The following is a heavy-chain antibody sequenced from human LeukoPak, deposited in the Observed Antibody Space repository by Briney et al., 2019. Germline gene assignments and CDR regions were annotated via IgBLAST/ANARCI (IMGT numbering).Heavy chain of an antibody. D-gene: IGHD6-13*01. CDR2: MNPNSGNT. V-gene: IGHV1-8*01. CDR1: GYTFTSYD. CDR3: ARGSSSWIPYYYYMDV. Sequence: GASVKVSCKASGYTFTSYDINWVRQATGQGLEWMGWMNPNSGNTGYAQKFQGRVTMTRNTSISTAYMELSSLRPEDTAVYYCARGSSSWIPYYYYMDVWGKGTTATVSS. J-gene: IGHJ6*03.